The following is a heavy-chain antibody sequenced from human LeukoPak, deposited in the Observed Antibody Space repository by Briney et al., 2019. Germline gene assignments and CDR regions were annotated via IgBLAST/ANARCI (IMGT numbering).Heavy chain of an antibody. V-gene: IGHV3-23*01. Sequence: GGSLRLSCAASGFTFSSYATSWVRQAAGKGLEWVSAISGSGGSTYYADSVKGRFTISRDNSKNTLYLQMNSLRAEDTAVYYCAKSVLGYCSGGSCYSADYWGQGTLVTVSS. J-gene: IGHJ4*02. CDR1: GFTFSSYA. D-gene: IGHD2-15*01. CDR3: AKSVLGYCSGGSCYSADY. CDR2: ISGSGGST.